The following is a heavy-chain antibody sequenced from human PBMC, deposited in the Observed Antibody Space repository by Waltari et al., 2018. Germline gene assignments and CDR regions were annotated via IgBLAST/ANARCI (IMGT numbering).Heavy chain of an antibody. D-gene: IGHD3-10*01. CDR3: AKAYGPYGSGNHYFDY. CDR1: GFTFSSYG. Sequence: QVQLVESGGGVVQPGRSLRLSCAASGFTFSSYGMHWVRQAPGKGLEWVAVIGDDGSNKYYADSVKGRFTISIDNSKNTLYLQMNSLRAEDTAMYYCAKAYGPYGSGNHYFDYWGQGTLVTVSS. V-gene: IGHV3-30*18. J-gene: IGHJ4*02. CDR2: IGDDGSNK.